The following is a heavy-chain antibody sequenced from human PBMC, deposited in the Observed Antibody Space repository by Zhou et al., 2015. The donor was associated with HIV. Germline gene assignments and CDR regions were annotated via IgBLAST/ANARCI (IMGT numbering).Heavy chain of an antibody. CDR1: GGTFTSYA. CDR2: IVPIFNTT. V-gene: IGHV1-69*06. D-gene: IGHD3-10*01. J-gene: IGHJ6*02. CDR3: ATKFWGXYASGXYHSDQYGMDV. Sequence: QVQLVQSGAEVKKPGSSVRVSCKASGGTFTSYAISWVRQAPGQGLEWMGGIVPIFNTTKYAQKFQGRVTITADKSTSTAYMELSSLKYEDTAAYYCATKFWGXYASGXYHSDQYGMDVWGQGTTVTVSS.